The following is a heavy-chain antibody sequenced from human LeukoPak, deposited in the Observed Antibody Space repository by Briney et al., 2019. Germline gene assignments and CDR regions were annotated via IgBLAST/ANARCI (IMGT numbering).Heavy chain of an antibody. Sequence: GGSLRLSCAASGFTFSSYSMNWVRQAPGKGLEWVSYISSSSSTIYYADSVKGRFTISRDNAKNSLYLQMNSLRAEDTAVYYCAKSIAVAEGNGGFDYWGQGTLVTVSS. CDR2: ISSSSSTI. D-gene: IGHD6-19*01. CDR1: GFTFSSYS. J-gene: IGHJ4*02. V-gene: IGHV3-48*01. CDR3: AKSIAVAEGNGGFDY.